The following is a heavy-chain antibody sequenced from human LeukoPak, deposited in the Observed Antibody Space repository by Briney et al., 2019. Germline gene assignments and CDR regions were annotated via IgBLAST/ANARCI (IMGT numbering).Heavy chain of an antibody. D-gene: IGHD3/OR15-3a*01. CDR2: ISSSSNTI. V-gene: IGHV3-48*02. J-gene: IGHJ4*02. Sequence: PGGSLILSCAASGFTVSSYSMNWVRQAPGKGLEWVSYISSSSNTIYYADSVKGRFTISRDNAKNSLYLQMNGLRDEDTAVYYCARAFGLTDYWGQGTLVTVSS. CDR1: GFTVSSYS. CDR3: ARAFGLTDY.